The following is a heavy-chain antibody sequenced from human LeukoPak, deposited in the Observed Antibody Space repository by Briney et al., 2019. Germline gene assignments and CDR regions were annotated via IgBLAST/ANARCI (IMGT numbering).Heavy chain of an antibody. CDR2: ISNNGGYT. D-gene: IGHD2-15*01. CDR3: AKQLGYCSDGSCYFPY. CDR1: GFTFSSSA. J-gene: IGHJ4*02. Sequence: GGSLRLSCAASGFTFSSSAMSWVRQAPGKGLEWVSAISNNGGYTYYADSVQGRFTISRHNSKSTLCLQMNSLRAEDTAVYYCAKQLGYCSDGSCYFPYWGQGTLVTVSS. V-gene: IGHV3-23*01.